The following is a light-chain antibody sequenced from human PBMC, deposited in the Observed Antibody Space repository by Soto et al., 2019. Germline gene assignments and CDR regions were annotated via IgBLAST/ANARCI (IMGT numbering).Light chain of an antibody. CDR2: SND. J-gene: IGLJ1*01. CDR3: AAWDDSLNGVYV. V-gene: IGLV1-44*01. Sequence: QSVLTQPPSASGTPGQGVTSSCSGSRSNIGSNNVYWYQQLPGTAPKLLIYSNDKRPSGVPDRFSGSKSGTSAALAITWLQSEDEADYYCAAWDDSLNGVYVFGPGTKVTVL. CDR1: RSNIGSNN.